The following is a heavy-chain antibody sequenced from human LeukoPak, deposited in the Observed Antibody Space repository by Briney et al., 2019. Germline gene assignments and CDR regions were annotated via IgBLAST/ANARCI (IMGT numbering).Heavy chain of an antibody. Sequence: SETLSLTCTVSGGSISSYYWSWIRQPPGKGLEWIGYIYYSGSTNYNPSLKSRVTISVDTSKYQFSLKLSSVTAADTAVYYCARYYYDSSGHRYFDYWGQGTLVTVSS. CDR2: IYYSGST. D-gene: IGHD3-22*01. CDR3: ARYYYDSSGHRYFDY. V-gene: IGHV4-59*08. CDR1: GGSISSYY. J-gene: IGHJ4*02.